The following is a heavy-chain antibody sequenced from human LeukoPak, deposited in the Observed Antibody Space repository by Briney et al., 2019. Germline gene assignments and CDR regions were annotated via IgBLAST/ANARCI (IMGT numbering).Heavy chain of an antibody. CDR3: ARDSKGGTIFGVVIASYYMDV. Sequence: ASVKVSCKASGYTFTGYFMHWVRQAPGQGLEWMGWINPKSGGTNYAQKFQGRVTMTRDTSISTAYMELSRLRSDDTAVYYCARDSKGGTIFGVVIASYYMDVWGKGTTVTVSS. J-gene: IGHJ6*03. V-gene: IGHV1-2*02. D-gene: IGHD3-3*01. CDR1: GYTFTGYF. CDR2: INPKSGGT.